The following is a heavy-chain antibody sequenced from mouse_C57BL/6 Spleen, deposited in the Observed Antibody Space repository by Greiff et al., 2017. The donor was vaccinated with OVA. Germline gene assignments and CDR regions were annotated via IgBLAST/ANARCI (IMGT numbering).Heavy chain of an antibody. V-gene: IGHV1-82*01. J-gene: IGHJ2*01. Sequence: VQLQQSGPELVKPGASVKISCKASGYAFSSSWMNWVQQRPGKGLEWIGRIYPGDGDTNYNGKFKGKATLTADKSSSTAYMQLSGLTSEDSAVYYCALDSSGYVDYWGQGTTLTVAS. CDR3: ALDSSGYVDY. CDR1: GYAFSSSW. CDR2: IYPGDGDT. D-gene: IGHD3-2*02.